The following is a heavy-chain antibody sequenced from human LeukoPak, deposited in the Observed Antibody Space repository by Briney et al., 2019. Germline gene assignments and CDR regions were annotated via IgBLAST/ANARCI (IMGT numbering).Heavy chain of an antibody. J-gene: IGHJ4*02. V-gene: IGHV3-23*01. Sequence: GGSLRLSCAASGFTFGSYAMSWVRQAPGKGLEWVSAISGSGGSTYYADSVKGRFTISRDNAKNSLYLQMNSLRAEDTAVYYCARSKISATSYGAFWGQGTLVTVSS. CDR2: ISGSGGST. CDR1: GFTFGSYA. CDR3: ARSKISATSYGAF. D-gene: IGHD4/OR15-4a*01.